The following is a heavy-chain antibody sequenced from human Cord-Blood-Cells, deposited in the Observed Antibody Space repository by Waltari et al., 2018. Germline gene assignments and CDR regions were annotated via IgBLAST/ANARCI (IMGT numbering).Heavy chain of an antibody. D-gene: IGHD6-13*01. V-gene: IGHV3-74*01. Sequence: SCAASGFTFSSYWMHWVRQAPGKGLVWVSRINSDGSSTSYADSVKGRFTISRDNAKNTLYLQMNSMRAEDTAVYYCARDSSSSWYGGYEYFQHWGQGTLVTVSS. CDR2: INSDGSST. J-gene: IGHJ1*01. CDR3: ARDSSSSWYGGYEYFQH. CDR1: GFTFSSYW.